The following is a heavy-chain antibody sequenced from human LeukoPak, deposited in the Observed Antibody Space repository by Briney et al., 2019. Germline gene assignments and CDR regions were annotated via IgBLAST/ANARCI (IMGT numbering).Heavy chain of an antibody. D-gene: IGHD1-1*01. J-gene: IGHJ5*02. CDR3: ARVGDRKGTTGTTPINWFDP. V-gene: IGHV4-34*01. CDR2: INHSGST. CDR1: GGSFSGYY. Sequence: SETLSLTCAVYGGSFSGYYWSWIRQPPGKGLEWIGEINHSGSTNYNPSLKSRVTISVDTSKNQFSLKLSSVTAADTAVYYCARVGDRKGTTGTTPINWFDPWGQGTLVTVSS.